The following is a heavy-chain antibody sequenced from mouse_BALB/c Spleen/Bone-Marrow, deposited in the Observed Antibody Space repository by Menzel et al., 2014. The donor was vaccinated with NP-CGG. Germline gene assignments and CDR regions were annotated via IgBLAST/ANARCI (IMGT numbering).Heavy chain of an antibody. J-gene: IGHJ4*01. V-gene: IGHV1S29*02. CDR3: AAATYAMDY. CDR1: GTTFTDYN. CDR2: IYPYNGGT. D-gene: IGHD1-2*01. Sequence: VELQQSGPELVKPCASVMISCKASGTTFTDYNMHWVKQSHGKSLEWIGYIYPYNGGTGYEQKVKSKATLTVDNSSSTAYMELRSLTSEDSAVYYCAAATYAMDYWGQGTSVTGSS.